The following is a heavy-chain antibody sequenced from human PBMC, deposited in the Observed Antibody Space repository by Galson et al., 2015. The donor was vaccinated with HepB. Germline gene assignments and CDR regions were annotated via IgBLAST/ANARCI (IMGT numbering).Heavy chain of an antibody. CDR2: IISILGIA. CDR1: GGTFRSYT. D-gene: IGHD5-12*01. Sequence: SVKVSCKASGGTFRSYTISWVRQAPGQGLEWMGRIISILGIANYAQKFQGRVTITADKSTSTAYMELSSLRSEDTAVYYCARSGVLSGYDWGAFDIWCQGTMCTVSS. V-gene: IGHV1-69*02. J-gene: IGHJ3*02. CDR3: ARSGVLSGYDWGAFDI.